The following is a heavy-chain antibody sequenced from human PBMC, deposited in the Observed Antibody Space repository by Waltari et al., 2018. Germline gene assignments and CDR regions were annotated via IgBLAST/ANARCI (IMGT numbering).Heavy chain of an antibody. Sequence: QVHLVESGGSVVQPGTSLRLSCAASGFSVSNYGMFWVRQSPGKGLEWAALKWDDGTKANYEDSVKGRFTISKDNSKNTLFLQMNSLRDGDTAVYFCARDLSFGSLDYGGQGTLVTVSS. CDR1: GFSVSNYG. J-gene: IGHJ4*02. V-gene: IGHV3-33*07. CDR3: ARDLSFGSLDY. CDR2: KWDDGTKA. D-gene: IGHD3-10*01.